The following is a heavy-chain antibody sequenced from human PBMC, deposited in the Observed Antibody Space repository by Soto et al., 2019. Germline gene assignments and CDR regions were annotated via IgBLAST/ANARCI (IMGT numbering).Heavy chain of an antibody. J-gene: IGHJ6*02. V-gene: IGHV4-59*01. CDR1: GGSISSYY. CDR3: ARDGAFIVGATLDYYYNMDV. D-gene: IGHD1-26*01. Sequence: SETLSLTCTVSGGSISSYYWSWIRQPPGKGLEWIGYIYYSGSTNYNPSLKSRVTISVDTSKNQFSLKLSSVTAADTAVYYCARDGAFIVGATLDYYYNMDVWGQGTTVTVSS. CDR2: IYYSGST.